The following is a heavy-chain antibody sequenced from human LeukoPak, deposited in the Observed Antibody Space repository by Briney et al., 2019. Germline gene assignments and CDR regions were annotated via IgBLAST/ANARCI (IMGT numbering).Heavy chain of an antibody. CDR3: ARVVFITVGATKDYYYYMDV. D-gene: IGHD1-26*01. CDR2: IYHSGST. J-gene: IGHJ6*03. Sequence: KASETLSLTCTVSGGSISSGGYYWSWIRQPPGKGLEWIWYIYHSGSTYYNPSLKSRVTISVDRSKNQFSLKLSSVTAADTAVYYCARVVFITVGATKDYYYYMDVWGKGTTVTVSS. V-gene: IGHV4-30-2*01. CDR1: GGSISSGGYY.